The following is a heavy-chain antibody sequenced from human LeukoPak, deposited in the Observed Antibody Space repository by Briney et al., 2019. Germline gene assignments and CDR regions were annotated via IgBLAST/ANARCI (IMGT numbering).Heavy chain of an antibody. CDR2: INHSGST. Sequence: SETLSLTCTVSGGSLSSYYWSWIRQPPGKGLEWIGEINHSGSTNYNPSLKSRVTISVDTSKNQFSLKLSSVTAADTAVYYCARVAAGYRNWFDPWGQGTLVTVSS. J-gene: IGHJ5*02. D-gene: IGHD6-13*01. V-gene: IGHV4-34*01. CDR3: ARVAAGYRNWFDP. CDR1: GGSLSSYY.